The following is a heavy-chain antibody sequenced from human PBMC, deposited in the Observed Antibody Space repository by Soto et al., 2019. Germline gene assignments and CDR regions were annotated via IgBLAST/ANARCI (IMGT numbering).Heavy chain of an antibody. D-gene: IGHD2-15*01. Sequence: QVQLQESGPGLVKPSGTLSLTCAVSGASISSSNWWSWVRQPPGKGLEWIGEIYPGGSTNYNPSLQSRVTISVDKSKNQFSLKLNSVTAAATAVYHCAVEVVAGRSYWGQGTLVTVSS. CDR1: GASISSSNW. J-gene: IGHJ4*02. CDR2: IYPGGST. V-gene: IGHV4-4*02. CDR3: AVEVVAGRSY.